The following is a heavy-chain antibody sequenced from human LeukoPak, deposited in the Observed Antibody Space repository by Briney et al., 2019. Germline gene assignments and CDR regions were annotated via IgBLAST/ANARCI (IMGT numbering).Heavy chain of an antibody. V-gene: IGHV3-23*01. D-gene: IGHD6-13*01. J-gene: IGHJ4*02. CDR1: GFTFRSHA. CDR2: ISGSGGNT. CDR3: AKVSWANYFDY. Sequence: PGGSLRLSCAASGFTFRSHAMSWVRQAPGKGLEWVSGISGSGGNTHYADSVRGRFTISRDNSRNTVYLEMNSLRAEDTAIYYCAKVSWANYFDYWGQGTLVTVSS.